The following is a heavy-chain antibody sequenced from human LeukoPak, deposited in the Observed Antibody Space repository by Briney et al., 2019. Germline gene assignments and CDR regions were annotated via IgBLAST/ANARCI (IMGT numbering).Heavy chain of an antibody. Sequence: ASVKVSCKAPGYTFTSYGISWVRQAPGQGLEWMGWISAYNGNTNYAQKLQGRVTMTTDTSTSTAYMELRSLRSDDTAVYYCAREETYYCDSSGYYYFQHWGQGTLVTVSS. V-gene: IGHV1-18*01. D-gene: IGHD3-22*01. CDR1: GYTFTSYG. CDR2: ISAYNGNT. J-gene: IGHJ1*01. CDR3: AREETYYCDSSGYYYFQH.